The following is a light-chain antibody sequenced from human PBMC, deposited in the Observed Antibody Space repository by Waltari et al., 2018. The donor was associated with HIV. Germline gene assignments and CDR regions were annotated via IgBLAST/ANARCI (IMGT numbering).Light chain of an antibody. V-gene: IGKV3-11*01. J-gene: IGKJ4*01. CDR3: QPRSNWPPA. Sequence: ELTQSPATLSLSPGGRHNLSCRASQCVRRDFAGYLLQPGQGPRLLLYDASKRATGIPARFSGSGSGTDFTLTINSLEPDDFAVYYCQPRSNWPPAFGGGTKVEIK. CDR1: QCVRRD. CDR2: DAS.